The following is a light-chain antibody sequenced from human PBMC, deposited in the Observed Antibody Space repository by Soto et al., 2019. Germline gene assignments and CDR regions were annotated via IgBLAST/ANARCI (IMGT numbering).Light chain of an antibody. CDR1: QTVSITY. CDR3: QQYNDWPPA. J-gene: IGKJ4*01. Sequence: PGESATLSCRASQTVSITYLTWYQQKPGQAPRLLIFGASKRATGIPDRFSGSGSGRDFTLTISGLEPEDFAVYYCQQYNDWPPAFGGGTKVDIK. V-gene: IGKV3-20*01. CDR2: GAS.